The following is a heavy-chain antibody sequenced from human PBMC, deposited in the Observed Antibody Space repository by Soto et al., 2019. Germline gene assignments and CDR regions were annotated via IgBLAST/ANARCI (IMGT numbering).Heavy chain of an antibody. CDR2: ITGGGST. Sequence: GGSLRLSCAASGFTFSSYAMTWVRQAPGKGLEWVSGITGGGSTYYADSVKGRFTISRDNSKNTLYLQMNSLRAEDTAVYYCAKRRILDSSGYYAPDVWGQGTMVTVSS. CDR3: AKRRILDSSGYYAPDV. CDR1: GFTFSSYA. J-gene: IGHJ3*01. D-gene: IGHD3-22*01. V-gene: IGHV3-23*01.